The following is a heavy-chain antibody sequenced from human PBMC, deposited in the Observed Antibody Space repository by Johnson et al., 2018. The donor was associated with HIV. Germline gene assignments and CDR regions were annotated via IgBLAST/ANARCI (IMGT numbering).Heavy chain of an antibody. CDR3: AKDQDGDYSVIFAFDI. D-gene: IGHD4-17*01. V-gene: IGHV3-23*04. CDR1: GFTFSSYA. Sequence: DVQLVESGGGLVQPGGSLRLSCAASGFTFSSYAMSWVRQAPGKGLEWVSAISGSGGSTYYADSVKGRFTISRDNSKNTLYLQMNSLRAEDTAVYYCAKDQDGDYSVIFAFDIWGQGTMVTVSS. CDR2: ISGSGGST. J-gene: IGHJ3*02.